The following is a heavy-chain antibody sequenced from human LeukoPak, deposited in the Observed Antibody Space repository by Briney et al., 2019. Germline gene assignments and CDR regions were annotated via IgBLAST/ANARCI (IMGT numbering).Heavy chain of an antibody. Sequence: GGSLRLSCAASGFTFSSYAMSWVRQAPGKGLEWISGISLDGATTYYAGSVEGRFTISRDNSKNTLYLQMNSLRADDTAVYYCVKDHGWLLYSWGQGTLVTVSS. D-gene: IGHD3-9*01. CDR3: VKDHGWLLYS. CDR1: GFTFSSYA. CDR2: ISLDGATT. J-gene: IGHJ4*02. V-gene: IGHV3-23*01.